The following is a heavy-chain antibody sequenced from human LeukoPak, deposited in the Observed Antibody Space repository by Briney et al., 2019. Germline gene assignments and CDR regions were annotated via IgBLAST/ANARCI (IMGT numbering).Heavy chain of an antibody. D-gene: IGHD2-8*01. CDR2: LSRGGGTT. J-gene: IGHJ4*02. CDR1: GFNFNMFA. CDR3: AKEQRIRHCSEGVCMEGYYFDY. Sequence: GGSLRLSCTGSGFNFNMFAMNWVRQAPGQGLEWVSGLSRGGGTTNYADSVKGRFTISRDKSKNMVFLQMNSLRPEDTAVYYCAKEQRIRHCSEGVCMEGYYFDYWGQGYLVTVSS. V-gene: IGHV3-23*01.